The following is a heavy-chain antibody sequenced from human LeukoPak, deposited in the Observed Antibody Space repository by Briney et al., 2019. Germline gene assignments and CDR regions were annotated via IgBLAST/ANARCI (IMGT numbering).Heavy chain of an antibody. V-gene: IGHV4-59*01. CDR3: ARGAYDFWSGYYTYYYYYMDV. Sequence: PSETLSLTCTVSGGSISSYYWSWIRQPPGKGLEWIGYIYYSGSTNYNPSLKSRVTISVDTSKNQFSLKLSSVTAADTAVYYCARGAYDFWSGYYTYYYYYMDVWGKGTTVTVSS. J-gene: IGHJ6*03. D-gene: IGHD3-3*01. CDR1: GGSISSYY. CDR2: IYYSGST.